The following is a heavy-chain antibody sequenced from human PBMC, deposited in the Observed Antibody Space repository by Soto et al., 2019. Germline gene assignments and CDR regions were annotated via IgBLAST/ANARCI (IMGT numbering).Heavy chain of an antibody. CDR3: AREGRLHWFES. V-gene: IGHV4-59*12. Sequence: SETLSITCIVSGGSIRNYYLSWIRQPPGKGPEWIGYINHSGSTNYNPSLKSRVTISLDTSKNQVSLRLTSVSAADTAVYFCAREGRLHWFESWGQGTLVTVSS. CDR1: GGSIRNYY. CDR2: INHSGST. J-gene: IGHJ5*01.